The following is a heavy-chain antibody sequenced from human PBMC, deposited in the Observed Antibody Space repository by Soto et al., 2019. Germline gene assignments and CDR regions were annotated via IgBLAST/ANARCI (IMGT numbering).Heavy chain of an antibody. CDR1: GGTFSSYA. D-gene: IGHD6-13*01. CDR2: IIPIFGTA. J-gene: IGHJ6*02. CDR3: ARSPAGYSSSWWYGYCGMDV. Sequence: QVQLVQSGAEVKKPGSSVKVSCKASGGTFSSYAISWVRQAPGQGLEWMGGIIPIFGTANYAQKFQGRVTITANEATSTAYMELSSLGSADMAVYYCARSPAGYSSSWWYGYCGMDVWGQGTTVTVSS. V-gene: IGHV1-69*01.